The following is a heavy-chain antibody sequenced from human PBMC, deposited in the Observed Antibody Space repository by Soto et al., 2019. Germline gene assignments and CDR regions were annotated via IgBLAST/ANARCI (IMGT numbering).Heavy chain of an antibody. V-gene: IGHV2-5*02. D-gene: IGHD2-21*02. CDR3: AHRLPGDKFDY. J-gene: IGHJ4*02. CDR2: IYWDDDK. CDR1: GFSLSTSGVG. Sequence: QITLKESGPTLVKPTQTLTLTCTFSGFSLSTSGVGVGWIRQPPGKALEWLALIYWDDDKRYSPSLKSRLTISKDTSKNQVVLTMTNMDPVDSATYYCAHRLPGDKFDYWGQGTLVTVSS.